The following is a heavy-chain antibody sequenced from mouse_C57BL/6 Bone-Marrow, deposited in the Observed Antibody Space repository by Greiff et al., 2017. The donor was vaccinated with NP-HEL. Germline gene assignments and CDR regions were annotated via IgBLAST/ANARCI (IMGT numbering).Heavy chain of an antibody. D-gene: IGHD1-1*01. Sequence: QVQLQQPGAELVKPGASVKLSCKASGYTFTSYLMHWVKQRPGRGLEWIGRIDPNSGGTKYNEKFKSKATLTVDTPSSTAYMQLNSLTSADSAVYDCARYYYGGSSFDYWGQGTTLTVSS. CDR1: GYTFTSYL. CDR3: ARYYYGGSSFDY. V-gene: IGHV1-72*01. CDR2: IDPNSGGT. J-gene: IGHJ2*01.